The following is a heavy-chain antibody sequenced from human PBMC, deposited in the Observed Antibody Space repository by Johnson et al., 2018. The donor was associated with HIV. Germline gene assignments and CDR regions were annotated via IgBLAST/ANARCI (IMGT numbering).Heavy chain of an antibody. CDR2: IWYDGSNK. J-gene: IGHJ3*02. V-gene: IGHV3-33*08. CDR1: GFTFTNAW. CDR3: ARDPYYDFLTGPRDAFDI. D-gene: IGHD3-9*01. Sequence: VRLVETGGGLIQPGGSLRLSCAASGFTFTNAWMTWVRQAPGKGLEWVAVIWYDGSNKHYADSVKGRFTISRDNSKNTLYLQMNSLRAEDTAVYYCARDPYYDFLTGPRDAFDIWGQGTMVTVSS.